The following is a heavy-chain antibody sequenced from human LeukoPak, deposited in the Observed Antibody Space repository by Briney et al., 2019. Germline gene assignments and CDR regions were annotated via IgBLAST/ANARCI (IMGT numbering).Heavy chain of an antibody. J-gene: IGHJ5*02. CDR1: GDSISSGGYY. CDR3: AKLEVGRFDP. CDR2: IYYSGNT. V-gene: IGHV4-39*07. D-gene: IGHD7-27*01. Sequence: SETLSLTCNVSGDSISSGGYYWGWIRQPPGKGLEWIGSIYYSGNTNYNPSLKSRVSISLDTSRNQFSLNLSSVTAADTAVYYCAKLEVGRFDPWGQGTLVTVSS.